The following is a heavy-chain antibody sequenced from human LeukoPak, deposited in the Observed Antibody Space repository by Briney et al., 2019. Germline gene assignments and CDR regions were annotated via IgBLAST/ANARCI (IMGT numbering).Heavy chain of an antibody. V-gene: IGHV3-7*01. J-gene: IGHJ4*02. CDR1: GFTFTTYW. D-gene: IGHD2-15*01. CDR2: IKEDGSVK. Sequence: GGSLRLSCAASGFTFTTYWTTWVRQAPGKGLEFVANIKEDGSVKNYVGSVQGRFTISRDNSRNLLYLQMDSLRAEDTAVYYCARDRGGLQFDYWGQGTLVTVSS. CDR3: ARDRGGLQFDY.